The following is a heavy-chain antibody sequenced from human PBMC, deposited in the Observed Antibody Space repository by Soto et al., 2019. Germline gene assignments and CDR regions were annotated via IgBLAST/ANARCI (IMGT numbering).Heavy chain of an antibody. J-gene: IGHJ5*02. V-gene: IGHV4-34*01. CDR1: GGSFSSYY. CDR3: ARGEPRFMEWLLLSEYFDP. CDR2: INHSGST. D-gene: IGHD3-3*01. Sequence: PSETLSLTCAVYGGSFSSYYWSWIRQPPGKGLEWIGVINHSGSTNYDPSLKSRVTIPIDTSKNQVSLTLSSVTAADTAVYYCARGEPRFMEWLLLSEYFDPWGQGTLVTV.